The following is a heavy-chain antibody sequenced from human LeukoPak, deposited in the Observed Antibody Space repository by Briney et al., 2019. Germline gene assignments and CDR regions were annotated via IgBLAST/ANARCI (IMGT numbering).Heavy chain of an antibody. CDR2: ISYDGSNK. Sequence: GGSLRLSCAASGFTFSSYAMHWVRQAPGKGLEWVAVISYDGSNKYYADSVKGRFTISRDNSKNTLYLQMNSLRAEDTAVYYCAREIHIVGATIEATPDAFDIWGQGTMVTVSS. D-gene: IGHD1-26*01. J-gene: IGHJ3*02. CDR1: GFTFSSYA. CDR3: AREIHIVGATIEATPDAFDI. V-gene: IGHV3-30*04.